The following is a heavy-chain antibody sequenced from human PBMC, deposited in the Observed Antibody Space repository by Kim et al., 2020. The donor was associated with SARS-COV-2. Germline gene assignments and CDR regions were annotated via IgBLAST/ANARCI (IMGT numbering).Heavy chain of an antibody. D-gene: IGHD3-10*01. J-gene: IGHJ4*02. CDR2: IIPIFGTA. Sequence: SVKVSCKASGGTFSSYAISWVRQAPGQGLEWMGGIIPIFGTANYAQKFQGRVTITADESTSTAYMALSSLRSEDTAVYYCAKAGFGELFPPGYWGQGTLVTVSS. V-gene: IGHV1-69*13. CDR1: GGTFSSYA. CDR3: AKAGFGELFPPGY.